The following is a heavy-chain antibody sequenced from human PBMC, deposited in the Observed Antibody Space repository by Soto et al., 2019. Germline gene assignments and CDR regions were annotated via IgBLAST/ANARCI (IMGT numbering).Heavy chain of an antibody. D-gene: IGHD3-3*01. CDR2: INPSGGST. J-gene: IGHJ6*02. CDR3: ARAIQNPDYYYYGMDV. CDR1: GYTFTSYY. V-gene: IGHV1-46*01. Sequence: QVQLVQSGAEVKKPGASVKVSCKASGYTFTSYYMHWVRQAPGQGLEWMGIINPSGGSTSYAQKFQGRVTMTSDTSTSTVYMELSSLRSEDTAVYYCARAIQNPDYYYYGMDVWGQGTTVTVSS.